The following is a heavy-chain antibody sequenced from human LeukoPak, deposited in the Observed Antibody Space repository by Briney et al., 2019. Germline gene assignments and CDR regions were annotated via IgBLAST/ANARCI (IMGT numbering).Heavy chain of an antibody. CDR3: AKGFPSGSGDIVVVPAVPPLDY. D-gene: IGHD2-2*01. Sequence: GGSLRLSCAASGFTFSSYAMSWVRQAPGKGLEWVSAISGSGGSTYYADSVKGRFTISRDNSKNTLYLQMNSLRAEDTAAYYCAKGFPSGSGDIVVVPAVPPLDYWGQGTLVTVSS. V-gene: IGHV3-23*01. CDR2: ISGSGGST. J-gene: IGHJ4*02. CDR1: GFTFSSYA.